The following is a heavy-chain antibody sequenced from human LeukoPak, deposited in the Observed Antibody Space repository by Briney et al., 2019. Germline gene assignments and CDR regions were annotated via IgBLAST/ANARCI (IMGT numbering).Heavy chain of an antibody. CDR3: ARDLQGDPASFDP. D-gene: IGHD3-16*01. J-gene: IGHJ5*02. CDR2: IWYDGSNK. CDR1: GFTFSSYG. V-gene: IGHV3-33*01. Sequence: GGSLRLSCAASGFTFSSYGMHWVRQAPGKGLEWVAVIWYDGSNKYYADSVKGRFTISRDNSKNSLYLQMNSLRAEDTAVYYCARDLQGDPASFDPWGQGTLVTVSS.